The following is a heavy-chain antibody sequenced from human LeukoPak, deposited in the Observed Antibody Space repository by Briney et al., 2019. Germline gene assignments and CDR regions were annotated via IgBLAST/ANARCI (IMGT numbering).Heavy chain of an antibody. V-gene: IGHV3-72*01. CDR1: GFSFSDYY. CDR2: SRNKANSYTT. J-gene: IGHJ4*02. Sequence: GGSLRLSCAASGFSFSDYYMDWFRQTPERGLEWVARSRNKANSYTTEYAASVRDRFTISRDDSKSSLYLQMNSLKTEDTAVYYCTRGNMYDPDFWGQGALVTVSS. D-gene: IGHD2/OR15-2a*01. CDR3: TRGNMYDPDF.